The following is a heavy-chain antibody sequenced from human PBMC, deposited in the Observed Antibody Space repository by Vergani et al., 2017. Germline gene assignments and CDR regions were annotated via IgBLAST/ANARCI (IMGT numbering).Heavy chain of an antibody. D-gene: IGHD3-3*01. CDR1: GGSISSYY. Sequence: QVQLQESGPGLVKPSETLSLTCTVSGGSISSYYWSWIRQPPGKGLEWIGYIYYSGSTNYNPSLKSRVTISVATSKNQFSLKLSSVTAADTAVYYCARARLDYDFWSGYYTDAFDIWGQGTMVTVSS. V-gene: IGHV4-59*01. CDR2: IYYSGST. CDR3: ARARLDYDFWSGYYTDAFDI. J-gene: IGHJ3*02.